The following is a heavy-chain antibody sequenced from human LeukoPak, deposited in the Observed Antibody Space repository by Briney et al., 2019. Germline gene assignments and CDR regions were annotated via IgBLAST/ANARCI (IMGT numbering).Heavy chain of an antibody. Sequence: GGSLTLSCADSGFTFSSYGMNWVRQAPGKGLEWVSYISGSSRTIDYADSVKGRFTISRDNAKNSLYLQMNSLRDEDTAVYYCARDSGSSLPDWGQGTLVTVSS. D-gene: IGHD6-13*01. J-gene: IGHJ4*02. CDR2: ISGSSRTI. CDR3: ARDSGSSLPD. CDR1: GFTFSSYG. V-gene: IGHV3-48*02.